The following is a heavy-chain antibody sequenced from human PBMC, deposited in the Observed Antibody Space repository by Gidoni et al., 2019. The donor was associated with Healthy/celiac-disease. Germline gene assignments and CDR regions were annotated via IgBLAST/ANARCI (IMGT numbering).Heavy chain of an antibody. Sequence: QVQLVQSGAEVKKPGSSVQVYCTASGGTFSSYATRWVRQAPGQGLEWMGGIIPIFGTANYAQKFQGRVTITADESTSTAYMELSSLRSEDTAVYYCASSIGVTRYYFDYWGQGNLVTVSS. V-gene: IGHV1-69*01. CDR1: GGTFSSYA. CDR2: IIPIFGTA. D-gene: IGHD2-21*02. J-gene: IGHJ4*02. CDR3: ASSIGVTRYYFDY.